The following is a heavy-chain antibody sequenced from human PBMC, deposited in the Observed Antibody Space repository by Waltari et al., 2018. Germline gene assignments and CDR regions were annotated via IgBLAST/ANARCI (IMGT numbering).Heavy chain of an antibody. J-gene: IGHJ5*02. CDR2: VYYSGATT. Sequence: QLHVRESGPGLVKTSETLSLTCSVTGDSSRRDNYYWAWFRQPPGGGLEWIGNVYYSGATTYYNPSLKSRVSIAVDTSQNQVSLTLTSVTATDSGVYYCSRGLNWNDNWGQGTLVTVSS. V-gene: IGHV4-39*01. CDR1: GDSSRRDNYY. CDR3: SRGLNWNDN.